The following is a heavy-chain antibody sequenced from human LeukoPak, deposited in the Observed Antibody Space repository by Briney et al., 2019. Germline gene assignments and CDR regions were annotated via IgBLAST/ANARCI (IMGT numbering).Heavy chain of an antibody. J-gene: IGHJ4*02. CDR1: GSNFSSHG. CDR3: AKDQAYLGAFDY. CDR2: IRNDGNNQ. V-gene: IGHV3-30*02. Sequence: GGSLRLSCAASGSNFSSHGMHWVRQAPGRGLEWMAFIRNDGNNQYYGDSVKGRFTISRDNSKNTLYLQMNSLSAEDTAVYYCAKDQAYLGAFDYWGRGTLVTVSS. D-gene: IGHD3-10*01.